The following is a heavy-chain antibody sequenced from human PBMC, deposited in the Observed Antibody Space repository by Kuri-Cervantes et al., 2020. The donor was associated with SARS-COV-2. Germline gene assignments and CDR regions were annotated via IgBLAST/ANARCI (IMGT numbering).Heavy chain of an antibody. CDR3: ARQKYQLLYNWFDP. J-gene: IGHJ5*02. V-gene: IGHV5-51*01. CDR1: GYGFTSYW. CDR2: IYPGDSDT. Sequence: KVSCKGSGYGFTSYWIGWVRQMPGKGLEWMGIIYPGDSDTRYSPSFQGQVTISADKSISTAYLQWSSLKASDTAMYYCARQKYQLLYNWFDPWGQGTLVTVSS. D-gene: IGHD2-2*01.